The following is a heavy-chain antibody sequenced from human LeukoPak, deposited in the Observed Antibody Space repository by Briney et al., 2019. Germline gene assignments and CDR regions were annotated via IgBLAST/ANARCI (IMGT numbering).Heavy chain of an antibody. Sequence: LRLSCTASGFTFGDYAMNWFRQAPGKGLEWVGFIRSKAYGGTTEYDASVKGRFTISRDDSKSIAYLQMNSLRAEDTAMYYCASLFNIWSDYWGQGTLVTVSS. CDR3: ASLFNIWSDY. V-gene: IGHV3-49*03. CDR2: IRSKAYGGTT. D-gene: IGHD3-3*01. J-gene: IGHJ4*02. CDR1: GFTFGDYA.